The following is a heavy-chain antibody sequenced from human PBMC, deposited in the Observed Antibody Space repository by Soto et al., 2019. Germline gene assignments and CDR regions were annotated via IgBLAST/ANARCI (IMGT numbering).Heavy chain of an antibody. D-gene: IGHD2-2*02. V-gene: IGHV1-69*05. Sequence: SVKVSCKASGGTFSSYAISWVRQAPGQGLEWMGGIIPIFGKANYAQKFQGRVTMTTDTSTSTAYMELRSLRSDDTAVYYCARDLSKSPVPAAITYYYYGMDVWGQGTTVTVSS. CDR3: ARDLSKSPVPAAITYYYYGMDV. CDR2: IIPIFGKA. J-gene: IGHJ6*02. CDR1: GGTFSSYA.